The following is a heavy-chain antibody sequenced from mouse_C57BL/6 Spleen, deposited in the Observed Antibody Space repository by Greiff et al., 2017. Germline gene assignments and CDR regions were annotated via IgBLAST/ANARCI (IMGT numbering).Heavy chain of an antibody. V-gene: IGHV3-6*01. D-gene: IGHD1-1*01. CDR1: GYSITSGYY. J-gene: IGHJ1*03. CDR3: AREITTVVGGYWYFDV. Sequence: VQLQQSGPGLVKPSQSLSLTCSVTGYSITSGYYWNWIRQFPGNKLEWMGYISYDGSNNYIPSLKNRISITRDTSKNQFFLKLNSVTTEDTATYYCAREITTVVGGYWYFDVWGTGTTVTVSS. CDR2: ISYDGSN.